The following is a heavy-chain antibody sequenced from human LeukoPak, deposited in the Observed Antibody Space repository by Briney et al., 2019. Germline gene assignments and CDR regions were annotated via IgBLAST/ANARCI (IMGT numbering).Heavy chain of an antibody. CDR2: ISGSGDTT. CDR3: ARDTFYDSSGTFDP. V-gene: IGHV3-23*01. Sequence: GGSLRLSCAASGFTFITYAMSWVRQAPGKGLEWVSSISGSGDTTYYADSVKGRFTISRDNAKNSLYLQMNSLRAEDTAVYYCARDTFYDSSGTFDPWGQGTLVTVSS. CDR1: GFTFITYA. D-gene: IGHD3-22*01. J-gene: IGHJ5*02.